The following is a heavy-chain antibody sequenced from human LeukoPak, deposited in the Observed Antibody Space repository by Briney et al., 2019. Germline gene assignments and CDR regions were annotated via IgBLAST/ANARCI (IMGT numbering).Heavy chain of an antibody. V-gene: IGHV1-18*01. CDR3: ARGNHYYGSGSYYYYYYYGMDV. D-gene: IGHD3-10*01. CDR1: GYTFTGYG. CDR2: ISANNGNTKYNT. Sequence: ASVKVSCKASGYTFTGYGISWVRQAPGQGLEWMGWISANNGNTKYNTKYAQNLQGRVTMTTDISTSTAYMELRTLRSDDTAVYYCARGNHYYGSGSYYYYYYYGMDVWGQGTTVTVSS. J-gene: IGHJ6*02.